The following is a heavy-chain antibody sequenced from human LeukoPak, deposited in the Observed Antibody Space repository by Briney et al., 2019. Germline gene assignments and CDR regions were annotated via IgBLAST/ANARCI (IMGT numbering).Heavy chain of an antibody. D-gene: IGHD1-14*01. J-gene: IGHJ6*02. CDR3: ARLTGGYYYCGMDV. CDR2: IKQDGSEK. Sequence: GGSLRLSCAASGFTFSSHWMSWVRQAPGKGLEWVANIKQDGSEKYYVDSVKGRFTISRDNAKNSLYLQMNSLRAEDTAVYYCARLTGGYYYCGMDVWGQGTTVTVSS. V-gene: IGHV3-7*01. CDR1: GFTFSSHW.